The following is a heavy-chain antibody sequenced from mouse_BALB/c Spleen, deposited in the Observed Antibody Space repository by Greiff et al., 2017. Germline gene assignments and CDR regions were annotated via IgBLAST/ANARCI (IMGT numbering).Heavy chain of an antibody. D-gene: IGHD1-1*01. V-gene: IGHV1S29*02. CDR2: IYPYNGGT. J-gene: IGHJ1*01. Sequence: VQLQQSGPELVKPGASVKISCKASGYTFTDYNMHWVKQSHGKSLEWIGYIYPYNGGTGYNQKFKSKATLTVDNSSSTAYMELRSLTSEDSAVYYCARSLYYYWYFDVWGAGTTVTVSS. CDR1: GYTFTDYN. CDR3: ARSLYYYWYFDV.